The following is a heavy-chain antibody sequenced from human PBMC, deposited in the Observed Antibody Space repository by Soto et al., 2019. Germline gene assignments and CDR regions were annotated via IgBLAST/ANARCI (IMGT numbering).Heavy chain of an antibody. D-gene: IGHD5-18*01. CDR2: ISYDGRNK. J-gene: IGHJ4*02. Sequence: GGSLRLSCAASGFTFSSYAMHWVRQAPGKGLEWVVVISYDGRNKYYADSVKGRFTISRDNSKNTLYLQMTSLRAEDTAVYYCANGIQLWLNYWGQGTLVTVSS. CDR3: ANGIQLWLNY. V-gene: IGHV3-30*04. CDR1: GFTFSSYA.